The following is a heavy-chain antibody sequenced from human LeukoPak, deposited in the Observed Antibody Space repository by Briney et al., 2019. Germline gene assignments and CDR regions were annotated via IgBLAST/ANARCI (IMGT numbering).Heavy chain of an antibody. CDR3: ARHQWHYYYYMGV. V-gene: IGHV4-39*01. CDR1: GGSISSSSYY. J-gene: IGHJ6*03. CDR2: IYYSGDT. Sequence: PSETLSLTCTVSGGSISSSSYYWGWIRQPPGKGLEWIGSIYYSGDTYYNPSLKSRRVTISVDTSENQFSLRLSSVTAADTAVYYCARHQWHYYYYMGVWGKGSTVTVSS. D-gene: IGHD6-19*01.